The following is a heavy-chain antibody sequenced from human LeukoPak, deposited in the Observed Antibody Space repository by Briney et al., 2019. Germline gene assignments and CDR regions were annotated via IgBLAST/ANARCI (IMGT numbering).Heavy chain of an antibody. CDR3: AKDRVLGSSWFEFFQH. J-gene: IGHJ1*01. Sequence: GGSLRLSCAASGFTFTDYAMHWVRQAPGKGLEWVSGINWNSGNIGYADSVKGRFTISRDNAKNSLYLQMNSLRPEDTALYYCAKDRVLGSSWFEFFQHWGQGTLVTVSS. CDR1: GFTFTDYA. V-gene: IGHV3-9*01. D-gene: IGHD6-13*01. CDR2: INWNSGNI.